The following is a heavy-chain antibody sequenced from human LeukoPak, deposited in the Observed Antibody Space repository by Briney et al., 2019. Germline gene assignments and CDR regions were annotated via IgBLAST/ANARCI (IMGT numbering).Heavy chain of an antibody. CDR3: AKDPLSYYYYYYMDV. CDR2: IYSGGST. V-gene: IGHV3-53*01. J-gene: IGHJ6*03. Sequence: SGGSLRLSCAASGFTVSSNYMSWVRQAPGKGLEWVSVIYSGGSTYYADSVKGRFTISRDNSKNTLYLQMNSLRAEHTAVYYCAKDPLSYYYYYYMDVWGKGTTVTVSS. CDR1: GFTVSSNY.